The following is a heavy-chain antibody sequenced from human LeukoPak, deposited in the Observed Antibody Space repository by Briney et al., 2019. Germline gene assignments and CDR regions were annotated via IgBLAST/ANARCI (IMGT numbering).Heavy chain of an antibody. V-gene: IGHV3-64D*09. CDR1: GYTFSDYG. CDR3: VKAQYDFWSGLDY. Sequence: GTSLRLSCTASGYTFSDYGMHWVRQAPGKGLEYVSAISGNGGSTYYADSVKGRFTISRDNSKNTLYLQMSSLRTEDTAIYYCVKAQYDFWSGLDYWGQGTLVTVSS. D-gene: IGHD3-3*01. J-gene: IGHJ4*02. CDR2: ISGNGGST.